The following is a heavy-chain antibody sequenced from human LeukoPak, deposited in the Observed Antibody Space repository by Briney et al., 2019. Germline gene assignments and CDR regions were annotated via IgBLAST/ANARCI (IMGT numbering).Heavy chain of an antibody. CDR1: GGTFISYA. V-gene: IGHV1-69*05. CDR2: IIPIFGTA. CDR3: ARDGGIAVAGTKLGDY. J-gene: IGHJ4*02. D-gene: IGHD6-19*01. Sequence: SVKVSCKASGGTFISYAISWVRQAPGQGLEWMGRIIPIFGTANYAQKFHGRVTITTDESTSPGCMELNSLTSEEPAVYYCARDGGIAVAGTKLGDYWGQGTLVTVSS.